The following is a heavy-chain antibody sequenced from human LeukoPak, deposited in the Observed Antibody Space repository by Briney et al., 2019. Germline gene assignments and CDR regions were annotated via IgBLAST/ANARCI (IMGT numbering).Heavy chain of an antibody. CDR2: ISYDGSNK. V-gene: IGHV3-30*04. CDR1: GFTFSSCA. J-gene: IGHJ4*02. CDR3: ARDGYSDCSGGSCYFEY. Sequence: PGRSLRLSCAASGFTFSSCAMHWVRPAPGKGLEWVAVISYDGSNKYYADSVKGRFTISRDNSKNTLYLQMNSLRAEDTAVYYCARDGYSDCSGGSCYFEYWGQGTLVTVSS. D-gene: IGHD2-15*01.